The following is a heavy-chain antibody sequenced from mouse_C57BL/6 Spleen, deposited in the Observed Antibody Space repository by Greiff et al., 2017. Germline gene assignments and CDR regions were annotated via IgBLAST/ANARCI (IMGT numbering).Heavy chain of an antibody. Sequence: QVQLQQPGAELVMPGASVKLSCKASGYTFTSYWMHWVKQRPGQGLEWIGEIDPSDSYTNYNQKFKGKSTLTVDKSSSTAYMQLSSLTSEDSAVYYCARKGTTDFDCWGQGTTLTVSS. V-gene: IGHV1-69*01. J-gene: IGHJ2*01. CDR2: IDPSDSYT. CDR1: GYTFTSYW. CDR3: ARKGTTDFDC. D-gene: IGHD1-1*01.